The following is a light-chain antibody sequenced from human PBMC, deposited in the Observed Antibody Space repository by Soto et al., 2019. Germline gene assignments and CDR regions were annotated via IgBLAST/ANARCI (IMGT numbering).Light chain of an antibody. CDR3: QSHDSSLSGFYV. CDR1: SSNIGAGYA. J-gene: IGLJ1*01. Sequence: QSALTQAPSVSGAPGQRVTISCTGSSSNIGAGYAVQWYQQLPGTGPKLLIYNNNNRPSGVPGRFSGSRSGTSASLAITGLRAEDEADYYCQSHDSSLSGFYVFGTGTKVTVL. CDR2: NNN. V-gene: IGLV1-40*01.